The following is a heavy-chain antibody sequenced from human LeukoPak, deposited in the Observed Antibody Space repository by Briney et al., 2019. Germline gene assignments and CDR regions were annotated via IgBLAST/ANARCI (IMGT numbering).Heavy chain of an antibody. V-gene: IGHV4-61*02. CDR1: GGSISSGSYY. Sequence: SETLFLTCTVSGGSISSGSYYWSWIRQPAVKGLEWIGRIYTSGSTNYNPSLKSRVTISVDKSKNQFSLKLSSVTAADTAVYYCARSYTSGYLDYWGQGTLVTVSS. D-gene: IGHD1-14*01. J-gene: IGHJ4*02. CDR2: IYTSGST. CDR3: ARSYTSGYLDY.